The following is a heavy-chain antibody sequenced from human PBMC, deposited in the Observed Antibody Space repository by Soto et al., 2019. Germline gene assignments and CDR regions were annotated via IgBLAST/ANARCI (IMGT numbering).Heavy chain of an antibody. Sequence: QVQLQESGPGLVKPSETLSLTCTVSGGSITSYYWSWIRQPPGKGLEWIGYIHNSGSTSYNPSLQSRVTISADVSKNQFSLDLRSVTAADTAVYYCARRWSGTEFWGHGTLVTVSS. CDR3: ARRWSGTEF. CDR1: GGSITSYY. J-gene: IGHJ4*01. D-gene: IGHD3-10*01. CDR2: IHNSGST. V-gene: IGHV4-59*01.